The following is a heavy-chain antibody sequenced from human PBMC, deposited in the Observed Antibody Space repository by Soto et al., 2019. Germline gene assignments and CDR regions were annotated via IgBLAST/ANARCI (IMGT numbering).Heavy chain of an antibody. Sequence: EVQLLESGGGLVQPGGSLRLSCAASGFTFSNYVMTWVRQAPGKGLEWVAAIGGGGRSTYYADSVKGRFTISRDNSKNTLHLQMNSLTAEDTAVYYCAKVRPSLDYWGQGTLVTVSS. CDR1: GFTFSNYV. CDR3: AKVRPSLDY. V-gene: IGHV3-23*01. J-gene: IGHJ4*02. CDR2: IGGGGRST.